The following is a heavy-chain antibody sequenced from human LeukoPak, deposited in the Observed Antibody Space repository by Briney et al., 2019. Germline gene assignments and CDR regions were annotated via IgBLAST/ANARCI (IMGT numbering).Heavy chain of an antibody. CDR1: GYTFTSYD. J-gene: IGHJ6*02. V-gene: IGHV1-8*01. D-gene: IGHD3-9*01. Sequence: ASVKVSCKASGYTFTSYDINWVRQATGQGLEWMGWMNPNSGNTGYAQKFQGRVTMTRNTSISTAYMELSGLRSEDTAVYYCARGRYDILTGYFGYYGMDVWGQGTTVTVSS. CDR2: MNPNSGNT. CDR3: ARGRYDILTGYFGYYGMDV.